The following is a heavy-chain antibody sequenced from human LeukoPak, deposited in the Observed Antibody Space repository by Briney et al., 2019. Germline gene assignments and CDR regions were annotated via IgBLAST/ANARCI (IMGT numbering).Heavy chain of an antibody. CDR1: GGSISSGGYY. J-gene: IGHJ4*02. Sequence: PSETLSLTCTVSGGSISSGGYYWSWIRQHPGKGLEWIGYIYYSGSTYYNPSLKSRVTISVDTSKNQFSLKLSSVTAADTAVYYCARDSRGYQTPWWYWGQGTPVTVSS. CDR3: ARDSRGYQTPWWY. CDR2: IYYSGST. V-gene: IGHV4-31*03. D-gene: IGHD5-18*01.